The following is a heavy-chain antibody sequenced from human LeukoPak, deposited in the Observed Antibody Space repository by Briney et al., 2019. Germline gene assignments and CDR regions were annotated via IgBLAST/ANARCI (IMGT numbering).Heavy chain of an antibody. Sequence: SETLSLTCAVYGGSFSGYYWSWIRQPPGKGLEWIGEINHSGSTNYNPSLKSRVTISVDTSKNQFSLKLSSVTAADTAVYYCASSAVAGWPSHVNWFDPWGQGTLVTVSS. CDR2: INHSGST. CDR1: GGSFSGYY. CDR3: ASSAVAGWPSHVNWFDP. V-gene: IGHV4-34*01. J-gene: IGHJ5*02. D-gene: IGHD6-19*01.